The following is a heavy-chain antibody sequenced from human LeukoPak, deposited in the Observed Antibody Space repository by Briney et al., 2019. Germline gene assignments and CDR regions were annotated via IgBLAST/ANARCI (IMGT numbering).Heavy chain of an antibody. J-gene: IGHJ4*02. V-gene: IGHV1-8*02. CDR1: GYTFTGYY. CDR3: ARGPRTIL. CDR2: MNPNSGNT. Sequence: ASVKVSCKASGYTFTGYYMHWVRQAPGQGLEWMGWMNPNSGNTGYAQKFQGRVTMTRNTSISTAYMELSSLRSEDTAVYYCARGPRTILWGQGTLVTVSS. D-gene: IGHD3-3*01.